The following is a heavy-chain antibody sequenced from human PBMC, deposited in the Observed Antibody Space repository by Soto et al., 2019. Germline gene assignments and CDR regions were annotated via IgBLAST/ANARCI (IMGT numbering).Heavy chain of an antibody. Sequence: QVQLQESGPGLVKPSQTLSLTCNVSGVSISSSSYYWSWIRQNPGKGLEWIGYISYSGNTHYNPSLKRRFTISSDTSENQSPLTLSSVTAADTAVYFCARDGNAYYGFDYWGQGSLVTVSS. CDR3: ARDGNAYYGFDY. CDR2: ISYSGNT. D-gene: IGHD3-16*01. CDR1: GVSISSSSYY. V-gene: IGHV4-31*03. J-gene: IGHJ4*02.